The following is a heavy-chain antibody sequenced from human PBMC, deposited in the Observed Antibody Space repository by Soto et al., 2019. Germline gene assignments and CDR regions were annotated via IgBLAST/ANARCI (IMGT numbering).Heavy chain of an antibody. CDR2: IDWDDDK. Sequence: SGPTLVNPTQTLTLTCTFSGFSLSTSGMRVSWIRQPPGKALEWLARIDWDDDKFYSTSLKTRLTISRDTSKNQVVLTITNMDPVDTATYYCARAYCSGGSCYSADYYYGMDVWGQGTTVTVSS. V-gene: IGHV2-70*04. J-gene: IGHJ6*02. CDR1: GFSLSTSGMR. CDR3: ARAYCSGGSCYSADYYYGMDV. D-gene: IGHD2-15*01.